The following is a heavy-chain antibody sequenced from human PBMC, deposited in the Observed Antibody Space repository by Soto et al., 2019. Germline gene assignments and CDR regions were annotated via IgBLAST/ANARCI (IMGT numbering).Heavy chain of an antibody. D-gene: IGHD2-15*01. J-gene: IGHJ3*02. CDR3: VRYCSGGSCPDAFDI. CDR2: IRSKANSDAI. CDR1: GFTFSDSA. Sequence: EVQLVESGGGLVQPGGSLKLSCAASGFTFSDSAIHWVRQASGKGLEWVGRIRSKANSDAIVYAASVKGRFTISRDDSKNTAYLQMNSLKTEDTAVYYCVRYCSGGSCPDAFDIWGHGTMVTVSS. V-gene: IGHV3-73*02.